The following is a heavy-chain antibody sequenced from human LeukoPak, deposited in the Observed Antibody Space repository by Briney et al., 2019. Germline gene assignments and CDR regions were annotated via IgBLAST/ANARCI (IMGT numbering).Heavy chain of an antibody. D-gene: IGHD3-22*01. V-gene: IGHV3-23*01. CDR1: GGTFSSYA. J-gene: IGHJ6*03. Sequence: GGSLRHSCAASGGTFSSYAMTWVRQAPGQGLEWVSSISGSGSGTYYADSVKGRFTISRDNSKNTLYLQMNSLRAEDPAVYYCAKGAEEGVVITSVYYYYMDVWGKGTTVTISS. CDR3: AKGAEEGVVITSVYYYYMDV. CDR2: ISGSGSGT.